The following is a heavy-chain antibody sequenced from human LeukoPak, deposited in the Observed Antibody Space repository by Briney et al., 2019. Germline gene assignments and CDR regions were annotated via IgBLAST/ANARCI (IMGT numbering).Heavy chain of an antibody. Sequence: PGGSLRLSCAASGFSFSSYEMNWVRQAPGKGLEWVSYISSSGSSIYYADSVKGRFTISRDNAKNSLYLQMNSLRAEDTAVYYCAREVNYYGSGSYYNRLNWFDPWGQGTLVTVSS. J-gene: IGHJ5*02. CDR2: ISSSGSSI. CDR1: GFSFSSYE. V-gene: IGHV3-48*03. CDR3: AREVNYYGSGSYYNRLNWFDP. D-gene: IGHD3-10*01.